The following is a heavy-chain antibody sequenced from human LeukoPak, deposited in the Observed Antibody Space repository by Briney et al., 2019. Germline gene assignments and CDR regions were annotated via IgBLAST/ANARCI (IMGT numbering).Heavy chain of an antibody. CDR1: GYYISSGYY. CDR3: ARGLLDFYYYYYMDV. V-gene: IGHV4-38-2*02. Sequence: SETLSLTCTVSGYYISSGYYGVWIRQPPGKGLEWIGSIYHSGSTYYNPSLKSRVTISVDTSKNQLSLKLSSVTAADTAVYYCARGLLDFYYYYYMDVWGKGTTVTVSS. D-gene: IGHD2-15*01. J-gene: IGHJ6*03. CDR2: IYHSGST.